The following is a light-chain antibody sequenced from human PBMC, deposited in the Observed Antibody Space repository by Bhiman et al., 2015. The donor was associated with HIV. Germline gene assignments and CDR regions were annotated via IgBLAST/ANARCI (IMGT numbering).Light chain of an antibody. CDR3: HSYDNTHGPSQV. V-gene: IGLV1-40*01. CDR2: SNT. CDR1: SSNIGSDYG. J-gene: IGLJ3*02. Sequence: QSVLTQPPSVSGAPGQRVTISCTGSSSNIGSDYGVHWYQQIPGSAPKLLIYSNTIRPSGVPDRFSGSKSGTSAFLSISGLQPEDEAVYCHSYDNTHGPSQVFGGGTILTVL.